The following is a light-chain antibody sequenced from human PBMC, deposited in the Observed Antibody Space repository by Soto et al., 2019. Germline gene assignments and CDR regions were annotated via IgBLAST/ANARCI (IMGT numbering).Light chain of an antibody. J-gene: IGKJ4*01. V-gene: IGKV3-15*01. CDR3: QQDNDWPPA. CDR2: GAS. Sequence: ETVMTQSPATLSLSTGESATLSCRASQSVSSKLVWYQKKPGQAPRFLIYGASTRATGIPARFRGSGSGTEFTLTIYSLQSEDFAVDYGQQDNDWPPAFGGGTKVEIK. CDR1: QSVSSK.